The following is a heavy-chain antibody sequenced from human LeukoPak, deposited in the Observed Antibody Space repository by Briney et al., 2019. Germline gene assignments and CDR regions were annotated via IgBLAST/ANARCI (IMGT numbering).Heavy chain of an antibody. D-gene: IGHD4-17*01. CDR2: ISYDGSNK. CDR3: AREDYGDYVCFDY. Sequence: PGRSLRLSCAASGFTFSSYAMHWVRQAPGKGLEWVAVISYDGSNKYYADSVKGRFTISRDNSKNTLYLQMNSLRAEDTAVYCCAREDYGDYVCFDYWGQGTLVTVSS. CDR1: GFTFSSYA. V-gene: IGHV3-30-3*01. J-gene: IGHJ4*02.